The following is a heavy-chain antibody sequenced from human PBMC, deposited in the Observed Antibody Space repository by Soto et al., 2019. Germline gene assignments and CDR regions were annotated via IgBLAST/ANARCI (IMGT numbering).Heavy chain of an antibody. V-gene: IGHV3-23*01. J-gene: IGHJ4*02. Sequence: GGSLRLSCAASGFTFSSFAMSWVRQASGKGLEWVSAISGSGGSTYYADSVKGRFTISRDNSKNTLYLQVNSLRAEDTAVYYCAQTSGYSYDWGQGTLVTVSS. CDR2: ISGSGGST. D-gene: IGHD3-22*01. CDR3: AQTSGYSYD. CDR1: GFTFSSFA.